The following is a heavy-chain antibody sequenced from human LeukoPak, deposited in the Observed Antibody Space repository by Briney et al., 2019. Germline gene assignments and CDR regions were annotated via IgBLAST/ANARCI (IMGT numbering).Heavy chain of an antibody. CDR2: IATGGKT. CDR1: GFTFSDYY. Sequence: GGSLRLSCAASGFTFSDYYLSWIRQAPGKGPAWVSYIATGGKTYYTDSVKGRFTISRDNAKDSLYLQMSSLRAEDTAVYYCATGLDYGGHFNYYGMDVWGQGTTVTVS. CDR3: ATGLDYGGHFNYYGMDV. J-gene: IGHJ6*02. V-gene: IGHV3-11*04. D-gene: IGHD4-23*01.